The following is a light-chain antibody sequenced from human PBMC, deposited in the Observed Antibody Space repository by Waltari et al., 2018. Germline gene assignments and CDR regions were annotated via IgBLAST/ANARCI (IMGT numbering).Light chain of an antibody. J-gene: IGLJ3*02. Sequence: QSVLTQPPSVSGAPGQWVTISCTGSSSNIGAGYDVHWYQQLPGTAPKLLIYGNSNRPSGVPDRFSGSKSGTSASLDIAGLQAEDEADYYCQSYDSSLSGSGVFGGGTKLTVL. CDR1: SSNIGAGYD. V-gene: IGLV1-40*01. CDR2: GNS. CDR3: QSYDSSLSGSGV.